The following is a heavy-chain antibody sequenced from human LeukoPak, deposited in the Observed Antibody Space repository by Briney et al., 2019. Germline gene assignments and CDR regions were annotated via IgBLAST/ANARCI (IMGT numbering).Heavy chain of an antibody. CDR3: AKLGDILTGYPYYFDC. CDR2: ISGSGGST. D-gene: IGHD3-9*01. V-gene: IGHV3-23*01. Sequence: GGSLRLSCAASGFTFSSYAMSWVRQAQGKGLEWVSAISGSGGSTYYADSVKGRFTISRDNSKNTLYLQMNSLRAEDTAVYYCAKLGDILTGYPYYFDCWGQGTLVTVSS. CDR1: GFTFSSYA. J-gene: IGHJ4*02.